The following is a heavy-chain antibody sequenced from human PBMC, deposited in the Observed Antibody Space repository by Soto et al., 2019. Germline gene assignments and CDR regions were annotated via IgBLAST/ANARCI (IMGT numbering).Heavy chain of an antibody. CDR2: INAGNGNT. V-gene: IGHV1-3*01. Sequence: ASVKVSCKASGYTFTSYAMHWVRQAHGQRLEWMGWINAGNGNTKYSQKFQGRVTITRDTSASTAYMELSSLRSEDTAVYYCARGGDGLDEVYYYGMDVWGQGTTVTVSS. J-gene: IGHJ6*02. CDR1: GYTFTSYA. CDR3: ARGGDGLDEVYYYGMDV. D-gene: IGHD3-16*01.